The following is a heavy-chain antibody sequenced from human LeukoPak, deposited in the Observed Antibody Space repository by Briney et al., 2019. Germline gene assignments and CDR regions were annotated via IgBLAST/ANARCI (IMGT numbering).Heavy chain of an antibody. CDR2: IKQDGSEK. V-gene: IGHV3-7*01. CDR3: TKPSRIGYFDSSAH. CDR1: GFTFSSYW. D-gene: IGHD3-22*01. J-gene: IGHJ4*02. Sequence: GGSLRLSCAASGFTFSSYWMSWVRQAPGKGLGWVANIKQDGSEKSYVDSVKGRFTISRDNAKNSLDLQMNSLRAEDTAVYYCTKPSRIGYFDSSAHWGQGTLVTVSS.